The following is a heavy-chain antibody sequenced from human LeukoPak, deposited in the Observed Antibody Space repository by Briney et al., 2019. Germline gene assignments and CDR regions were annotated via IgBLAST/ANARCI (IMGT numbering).Heavy chain of an antibody. CDR1: GYSFTSYW. CDR3: ARHAQVHYDSSGYNDDAFDI. J-gene: IGHJ3*02. Sequence: GESLKISCKGSGYSFTSYWIGWVRQMPGKGLEWMGIIYPGDSDTRYSPSFQGQVTISADKSISTAYLQWSSLKASDTAMYYCARHAQVHYDSSGYNDDAFDIWGQGTMVTVSS. D-gene: IGHD3-22*01. CDR2: IYPGDSDT. V-gene: IGHV5-51*01.